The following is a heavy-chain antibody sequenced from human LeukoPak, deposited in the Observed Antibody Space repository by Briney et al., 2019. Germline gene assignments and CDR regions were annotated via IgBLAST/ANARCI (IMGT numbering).Heavy chain of an antibody. CDR1: GFTFSSYA. D-gene: IGHD6-19*01. J-gene: IGHJ4*02. CDR2: ISGSGGST. CDR3: AKGPLTEVAGTTWDY. Sequence: GGSLRLSCAASGFTFSSYAMSWVRQAPGKGLEWVSAISGSGGSTYYADSVKGRFTISRDNSQNRLFLQMNSLRAEDTALYYCAKGPLTEVAGTTWDYWGQGTPVTVSS. V-gene: IGHV3-23*01.